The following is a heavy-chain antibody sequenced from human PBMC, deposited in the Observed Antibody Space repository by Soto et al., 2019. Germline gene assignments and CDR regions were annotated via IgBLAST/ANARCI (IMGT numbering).Heavy chain of an antibody. CDR3: TRDFDR. Sequence: GGSLRLSCAASGFTFSSYWMHWVRQAPGKGLVWVSRIKSDGSSTYYADSVKGRFTISRDNAKNTLHLQMNSLRAEDTAVYYCTRDFDRWGQGTLVTVSS. CDR1: GFTFSSYW. J-gene: IGHJ4*02. D-gene: IGHD3-22*01. V-gene: IGHV3-74*01. CDR2: IKSDGSST.